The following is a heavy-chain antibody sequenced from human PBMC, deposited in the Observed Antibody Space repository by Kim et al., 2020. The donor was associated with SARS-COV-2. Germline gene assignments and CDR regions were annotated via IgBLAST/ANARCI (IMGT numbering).Heavy chain of an antibody. D-gene: IGHD3-22*01. J-gene: IGHJ4*02. Sequence: GSDGSNKDYADSVKGRFTISRDNSKNTLYLQMNSLRAEDTAVYYCAGGYDYWGQGTLVTVSS. V-gene: IGHV3-33*01. CDR3: AGGYDY. CDR2: GSDGSNK.